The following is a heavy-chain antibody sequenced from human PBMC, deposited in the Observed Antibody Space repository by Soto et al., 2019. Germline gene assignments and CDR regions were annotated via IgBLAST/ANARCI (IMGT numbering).Heavy chain of an antibody. D-gene: IGHD2-15*01. CDR2: ISAYNGNT. CDR3: ARGTGYCSGGSCYVASPFDY. V-gene: IGHV1-18*01. Sequence: ASVKVSCKASGYTFTSYGISWVRQAPGQGLEWMGWISAYNGNTNYAQKLQGRVTMTTDTSTRTAYMELRSLRSDDTAVYYCARGTGYCSGGSCYVASPFDYWGQGTLVTVSS. J-gene: IGHJ4*02. CDR1: GYTFTSYG.